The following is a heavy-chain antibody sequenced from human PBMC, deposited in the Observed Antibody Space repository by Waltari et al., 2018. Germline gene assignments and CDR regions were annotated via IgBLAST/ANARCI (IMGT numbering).Heavy chain of an antibody. CDR1: GGSFSGYY. CDR3: ARLTSGRIVVVPAALYYFDY. Sequence: QVQLQQWGAGLLKPSETLSLTCAVYGGSFSGYYWSWIRQPPGKGLTLIGETIHSGSTNDNLSLQHRVTIAVDTSKHQFSLKRSAVTAADTAVYYCARLTSGRIVVVPAALYYFDYWGQGTLVTVSS. V-gene: IGHV4-34*12. D-gene: IGHD2-2*01. J-gene: IGHJ4*02. CDR2: TIHSGST.